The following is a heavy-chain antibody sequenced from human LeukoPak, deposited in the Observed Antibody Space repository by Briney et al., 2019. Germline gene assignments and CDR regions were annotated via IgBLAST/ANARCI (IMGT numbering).Heavy chain of an antibody. Sequence: GASVKVSCKASGGTFSSYAISWVRQAPGQGLEWMGGIIPIFGTANYAQKFQGRVTITADESTSTAYMELSSLRSKDTAVYYCARQSRQYSSGWYPMGYWGQGTLVTVSS. CDR1: GGTFSSYA. V-gene: IGHV1-69*13. J-gene: IGHJ4*02. CDR3: ARQSRQYSSGWYPMGY. D-gene: IGHD6-19*01. CDR2: IIPIFGTA.